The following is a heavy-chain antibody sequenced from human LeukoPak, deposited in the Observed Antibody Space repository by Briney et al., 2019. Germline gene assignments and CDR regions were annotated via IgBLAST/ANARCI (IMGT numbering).Heavy chain of an antibody. J-gene: IGHJ4*02. D-gene: IGHD6-13*01. CDR3: AKAPRGSWYYFDY. V-gene: IGHV3-23*01. Sequence: GGSLRLSCAASGFTFSSYSMSWVRQAPGKGLEWVSAISGSGGSTYYADSVKGRFTISRDNSKNTLYLQMNSLRAEDTAVYYCAKAPRGSWYYFDYWGQGTLVTVSS. CDR2: ISGSGGST. CDR1: GFTFSSYS.